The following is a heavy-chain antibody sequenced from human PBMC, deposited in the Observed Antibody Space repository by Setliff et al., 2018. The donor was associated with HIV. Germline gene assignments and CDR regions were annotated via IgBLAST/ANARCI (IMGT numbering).Heavy chain of an antibody. CDR1: GFTFSGYS. CDR3: TRDYFSGYYFRYFFDY. CDR2: IGTSSSII. V-gene: IGHV3-48*01. J-gene: IGHJ4*02. D-gene: IGHD5-12*01. Sequence: LRLSCAASGFTFSGYSMNWVRQAPGKGLEWVSYIGTSSSIIYYADSLRGRFTRSRDNAKNSLYLQMNSLRAEDTAIYYCTRDYFSGYYFRYFFDYWGQGALVTVSS.